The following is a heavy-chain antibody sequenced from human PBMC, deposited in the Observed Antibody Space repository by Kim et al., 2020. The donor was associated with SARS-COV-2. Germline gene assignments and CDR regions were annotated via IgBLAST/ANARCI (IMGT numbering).Heavy chain of an antibody. CDR3: AKMVIRDGYNYFYYYAM. J-gene: IGHJ6*01. CDR1: GFTFDTYA. CDR2: ISGGAVNK. D-gene: IGHD2-21*01. V-gene: IGHV3-23*01. Sequence: GGSLRLSCVASGFTFDTYAMSWVRQALGKGLEWVSVISGGAVNKFYADSVRGRFTISRDNYKNTLYLQMNSLRDEDTALYYCAKMVIRDGYNYFYYYAM.